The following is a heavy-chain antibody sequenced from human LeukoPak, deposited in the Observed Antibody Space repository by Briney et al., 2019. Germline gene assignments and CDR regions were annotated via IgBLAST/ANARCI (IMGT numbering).Heavy chain of an antibody. V-gene: IGHV4-4*07. Sequence: SETLSLTCTVSGGSISSYYWSWIRQPAGKGLEWIGRMYTGGSTNYNPSLKSRVTMSVDTSKNQFSLNLSSVTAADTAVYYCARDPSGSGWYYFDYWGQGTLVTVSS. CDR1: GGSISSYY. J-gene: IGHJ4*02. CDR3: ARDPSGSGWYYFDY. D-gene: IGHD6-19*01. CDR2: MYTGGST.